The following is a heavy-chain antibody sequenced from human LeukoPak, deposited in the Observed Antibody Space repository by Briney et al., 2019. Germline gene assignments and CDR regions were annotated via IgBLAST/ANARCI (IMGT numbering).Heavy chain of an antibody. CDR3: ARDAYSSSWTVAFDI. Sequence: SETLSLTCTVSGGSITSSSYYWGWIRQPPGKGLEWIGSIYYSGSTYYNPSLKSRVTISVDTSKNQFSLKLSSVTAADTAVYYCARDAYSSSWTVAFDIWGQGTMVTVSS. J-gene: IGHJ3*02. D-gene: IGHD6-13*01. CDR1: GGSITSSSYY. CDR2: IYYSGST. V-gene: IGHV4-39*07.